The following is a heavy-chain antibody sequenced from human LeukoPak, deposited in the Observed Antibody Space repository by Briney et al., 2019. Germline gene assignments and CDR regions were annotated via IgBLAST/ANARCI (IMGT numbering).Heavy chain of an antibody. CDR3: ARPIAVAGTGEFDY. CDR1: GYTFTSYY. Sequence: SVKVSCKASGYTFTSYYMHWVRQAPGQGLEWMGIINPSGGSTSYAQKFQGRVTMTRDMSTSTDYMELSSLRAEDTAVYYCARPIAVAGTGEFDYWGQGTLVTVPS. CDR2: INPSGGST. V-gene: IGHV1-46*01. J-gene: IGHJ4*02. D-gene: IGHD6-19*01.